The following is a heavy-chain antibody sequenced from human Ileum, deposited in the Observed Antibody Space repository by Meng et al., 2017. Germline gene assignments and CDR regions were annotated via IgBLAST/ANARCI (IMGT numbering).Heavy chain of an antibody. J-gene: IGHJ5*02. V-gene: IGHV4-34*01. CDR1: GGSFSGYY. CDR2: INHSGST. Sequence: VQHKPGGAGRLKPSGPLSLTCAVYGGSFSGYYWSWIRQPPGKGLEWIGEINHSGSTNYNPSLKSRVTISVDTSKNQFSLKLSSVTAADTAVYYCARGGPWFDPWGQGTLVTVSS. CDR3: ARGGPWFDP.